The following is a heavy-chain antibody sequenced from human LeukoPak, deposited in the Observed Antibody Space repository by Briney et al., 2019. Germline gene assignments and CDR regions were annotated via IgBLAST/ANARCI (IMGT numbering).Heavy chain of an antibody. CDR3: ARSTRTYYYDNSGYYYFDN. CDR2: IYNSGTT. J-gene: IGHJ4*02. V-gene: IGHV4-4*07. D-gene: IGHD3-22*01. Sequence: SETLSLTCTVSGGSISGFYWSWIRQPAGEGLEWIGRIYNSGTTNYNPSLRSRVIMSLDTSKNQFSLKLSSVTAADTAVYYCARSTRTYYYDNSGYYYFDNWGQGNLVTVSP. CDR1: GGSISGFY.